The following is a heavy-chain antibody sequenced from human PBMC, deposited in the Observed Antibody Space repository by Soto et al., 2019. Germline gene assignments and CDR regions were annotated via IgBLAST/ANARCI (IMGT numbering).Heavy chain of an antibody. D-gene: IGHD2-2*02. CDR2: ISAYNGNT. V-gene: IGHV1-18*01. J-gene: IGHJ4*02. CDR1: GYTFTSYG. Sequence: QVQLVQSGAEVKKPGASVKVSCTASGYTFTSYGISWVRQAPGQGLEWMGWISAYNGNTNYAQKLQGRVTMTTDTSTSTAYMELRSLRSDDTAVYYCARDIPQVVPAALPFDYWGQGTPVTVSS. CDR3: ARDIPQVVPAALPFDY.